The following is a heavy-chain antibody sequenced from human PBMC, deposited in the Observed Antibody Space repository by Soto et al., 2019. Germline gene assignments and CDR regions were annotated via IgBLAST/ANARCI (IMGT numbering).Heavy chain of an antibody. J-gene: IGHJ6*02. V-gene: IGHV2-5*02. Sequence: QITLKKSGPTLVKPTQTLTLTCTVSGFSLSTRGMGVGWIRQPPGKALEWLALIYWDDDKRYSPSLKSRLTLTKDTSKNQVVLTMTNVDPVDTGTYYCARDSSGYYGMDVWGQGTTVTVSS. D-gene: IGHD6-6*01. CDR3: ARDSSGYYGMDV. CDR1: GFSLSTRGMG. CDR2: IYWDDDK.